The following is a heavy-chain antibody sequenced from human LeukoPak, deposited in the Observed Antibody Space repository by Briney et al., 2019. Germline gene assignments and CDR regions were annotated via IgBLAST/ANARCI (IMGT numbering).Heavy chain of an antibody. J-gene: IGHJ6*03. D-gene: IGHD6-13*01. V-gene: IGHV1-46*01. Sequence: ASVKVSCKASGYTFTSYYMHWVRQAPGQGPEWMGIINPSGGSTSYAQKFQGRVTMTRDMSTSIVYMELSSLRSEDTAVYYCASTLARGQQLPPYYYYYMDVWGKGTTVTVSS. CDR1: GYTFTSYY. CDR2: INPSGGST. CDR3: ASTLARGQQLPPYYYYYMDV.